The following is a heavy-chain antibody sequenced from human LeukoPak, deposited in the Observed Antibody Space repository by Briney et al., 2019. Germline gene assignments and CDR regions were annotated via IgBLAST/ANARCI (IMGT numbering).Heavy chain of an antibody. CDR3: ARAGRYYYYYYMDV. V-gene: IGHV3-20*01. CDR1: GFTFDDYG. CDR2: INWNGGST. J-gene: IGHJ6*03. Sequence: WGSLRLSCAASGFTFDDYGMSWVRQAPGKGLEWVSGINWNGGSTGYADSVKGRFTISRDNAKNSLCLQMNSLRAEDTALYHCARAGRYYYYYYMDVWGKGTTVTISS.